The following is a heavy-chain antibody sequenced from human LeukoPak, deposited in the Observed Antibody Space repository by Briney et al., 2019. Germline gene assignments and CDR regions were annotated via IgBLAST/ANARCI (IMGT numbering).Heavy chain of an antibody. CDR3: ATHIMTTVTRGKFDP. D-gene: IGHD4-17*01. V-gene: IGHV4-34*01. Sequence: SETLSLTCAVYGGSFSGYYWSWLRQPPGKGLEWIGEINHSGSTNYNPSLKSRVTISVDTSKNQFSLKLSSVTAADTAVYYCATHIMTTVTRGKFDPWGQGTLVTVSS. J-gene: IGHJ5*02. CDR2: INHSGST. CDR1: GGSFSGYY.